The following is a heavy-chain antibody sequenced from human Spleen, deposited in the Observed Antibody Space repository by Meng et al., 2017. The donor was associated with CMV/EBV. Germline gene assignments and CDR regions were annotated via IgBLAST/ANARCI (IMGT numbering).Heavy chain of an antibody. CDR3: ARGRRYFDWYDYYYGMDV. J-gene: IGHJ6*02. V-gene: IGHV4-4*02. Sequence: SETLSLTCAVSGGSISSSNWWSWVRQPPGKGLEWIGEIYHSGSTNYNPSLKSRVTISVDKSKNQFSLKLSSVTAADTAVYYCARGRRYFDWYDYYYGMDVWGQGTTVTVSS. CDR1: GGSISSSNW. CDR2: IYHSGST. D-gene: IGHD3-9*01.